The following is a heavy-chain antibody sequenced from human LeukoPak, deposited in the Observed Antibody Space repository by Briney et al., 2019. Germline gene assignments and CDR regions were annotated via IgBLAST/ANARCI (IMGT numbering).Heavy chain of an antibody. CDR1: GFTFSSYW. J-gene: IGHJ4*02. CDR3: AREFYDSSGDLDY. Sequence: GGSLRLSCAASGFTFSSYWMSWVRQAPGKGLEWVANIKQDGSEKYYVDSVKGRFTISRDNAKNSLYLQMNSLRAEDTAVYYCAREFYDSSGDLDYWGQGTLVTVSS. V-gene: IGHV3-7*01. CDR2: IKQDGSEK. D-gene: IGHD3-22*01.